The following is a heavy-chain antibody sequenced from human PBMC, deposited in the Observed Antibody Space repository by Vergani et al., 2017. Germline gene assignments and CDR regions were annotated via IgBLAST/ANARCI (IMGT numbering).Heavy chain of an antibody. J-gene: IGHJ4*02. V-gene: IGHV3-30*18. CDR3: AKDLSGVVVHAVIHPSFDY. CDR2: ISYDGSNK. Sequence: HPGRSLRLSCAASGFTFSSYGMHGVRQAPGKGLEWVAVISYDGSNKYYADSVKGRFTIYRDNSKNTMYLQRNSLRAEDTAVYYWAKDLSGVVVHAVIHPSFDYWGQGTLVTVSS. D-gene: IGHD2-2*02. CDR1: GFTFSSYG.